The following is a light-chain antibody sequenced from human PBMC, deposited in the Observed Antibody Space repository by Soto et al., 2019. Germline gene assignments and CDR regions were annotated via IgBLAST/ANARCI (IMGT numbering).Light chain of an antibody. CDR3: QHYYIYPLT. V-gene: IGKV1-5*03. CDR1: QSISSW. Sequence: DIQMTQSPPTLSASVGDRVTITCRASQSISSWLAWYQHKPGKAPKLLIYKASSLQSGVPSRFSGSGSGTEFTLTISSLQPDDFAAYYCQHYYIYPLTFGGGTKVEIK. J-gene: IGKJ4*01. CDR2: KAS.